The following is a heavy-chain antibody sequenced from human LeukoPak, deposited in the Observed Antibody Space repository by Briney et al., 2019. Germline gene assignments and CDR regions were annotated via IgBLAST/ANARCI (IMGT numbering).Heavy chain of an antibody. J-gene: IGHJ4*02. D-gene: IGHD3-10*01. CDR1: GYSFTSYD. CDR3: AAHTYYFSSGSFGH. Sequence: ASVKVSCKASGYSFTSYDINWVRQATGQGPEWIGWMNPSSGNTGYAQRFQSRVTMTRDTSTSTAYLELSSLRSEDTAVYYCAAHTYYFSSGSFGHWGQGTLVTVSS. CDR2: MNPSSGNT. V-gene: IGHV1-8*01.